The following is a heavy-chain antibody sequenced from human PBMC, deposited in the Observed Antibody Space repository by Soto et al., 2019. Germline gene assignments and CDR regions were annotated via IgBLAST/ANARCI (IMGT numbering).Heavy chain of an antibody. J-gene: IGHJ4*02. CDR1: GGSVSSGSYY. D-gene: IGHD4-17*01. Sequence: PSETLSLTCTVSGGSVSSGSYYWSWIRQPPGKGLEWIGYIYYSGSTNYNPSLKSRVTISVDTSKNQFSLKLSSVTAAGTAVYYCARGATVTTIDYWGQGTLVTVSS. V-gene: IGHV4-61*01. CDR2: IYYSGST. CDR3: ARGATVTTIDY.